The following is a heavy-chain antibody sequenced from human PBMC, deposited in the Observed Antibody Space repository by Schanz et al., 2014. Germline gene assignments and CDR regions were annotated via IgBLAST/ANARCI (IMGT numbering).Heavy chain of an antibody. D-gene: IGHD6-13*01. V-gene: IGHV3-15*01. Sequence: EVQLVESGGGLVQPGGSLRLSCTASGFTFSGNAMHWVRQAPGKGLQWVARIKSKTDGGTRDYAAPVKGRFTISTDDSKNTVYLQMNSLQTEDTAVYYCAKSQGSSFDSWGQGTLVTVSS. CDR2: IKSKTDGGTR. CDR1: GFTFSGNA. J-gene: IGHJ4*02. CDR3: AKSQGSSFDS.